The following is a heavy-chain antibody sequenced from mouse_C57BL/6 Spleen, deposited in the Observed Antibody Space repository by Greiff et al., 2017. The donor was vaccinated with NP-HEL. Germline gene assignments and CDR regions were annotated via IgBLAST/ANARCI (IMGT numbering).Heavy chain of an antibody. CDR3: TNYGSPWYFDV. Sequence: QVQLQQSGAELVRPGASVTLSCKASGYTFTDYEMHWVKQTPVHGLEWIGAIDPETGGTAYNQKFKGKAILTADKSSSTAYMELRSLTSEDSAVYYCTNYGSPWYFDVWGTGTTVTVSS. CDR1: GYTFTDYE. D-gene: IGHD1-1*01. J-gene: IGHJ1*03. CDR2: IDPETGGT. V-gene: IGHV1-15*01.